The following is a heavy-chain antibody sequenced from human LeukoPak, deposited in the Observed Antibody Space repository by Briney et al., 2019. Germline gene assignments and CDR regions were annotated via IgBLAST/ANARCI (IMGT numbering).Heavy chain of an antibody. D-gene: IGHD3-22*01. Sequence: SVKLSCKASGGTFSSYAISWVRQAPGQGLEWMGGIIPIFGTANYAQKLQGRVTITTDKPTSTAYMELSSLRSKDTAVYYCARHYDSSGYSLTAFDYWGQGTLVTVSS. CDR2: IIPIFGTA. J-gene: IGHJ4*02. CDR3: ARHYDSSGYSLTAFDY. CDR1: GGTFSSYA. V-gene: IGHV1-69*05.